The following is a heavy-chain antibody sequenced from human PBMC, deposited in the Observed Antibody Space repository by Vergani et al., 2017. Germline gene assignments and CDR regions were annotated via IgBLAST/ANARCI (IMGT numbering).Heavy chain of an antibody. CDR3: ARDIRYCSGGSCHAHFDY. D-gene: IGHD2-15*01. J-gene: IGHJ4*02. CDR1: GFTVSSNY. V-gene: IGHV3-53*01. Sequence: EVQLVESGGGLIQPGGSLRLSCAASGFTVSSNYMSWVRQAPGKGLEWVSVNYSGGSTYYADSVKGRFTISRDNSKNTLYLQMNSLRAEDTAVYYCARDIRYCSGGSCHAHFDYWGQGTLVTVSS. CDR2: NYSGGST.